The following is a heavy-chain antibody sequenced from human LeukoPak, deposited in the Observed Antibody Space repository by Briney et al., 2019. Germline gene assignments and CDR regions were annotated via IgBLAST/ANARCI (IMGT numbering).Heavy chain of an antibody. D-gene: IGHD2-21*02. V-gene: IGHV4-4*07. J-gene: IGHJ4*02. CDR1: GGSISSYY. CDR2: IYTSGST. Sequence: PSETLSLTCTVSGGSISSYYWSWIRQPAGKGLEWIGRIYTSGSTNYNPSLKSRVTMSVDTSKNQFSLKLSSVTAADTAVYYCARGEGDCDFYYFDYWGQGTLVTVSS. CDR3: ARGEGDCDFYYFDY.